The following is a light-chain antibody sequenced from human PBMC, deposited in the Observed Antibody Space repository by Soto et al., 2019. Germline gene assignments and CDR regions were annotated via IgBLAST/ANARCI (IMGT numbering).Light chain of an antibody. V-gene: IGKV1-5*01. CDR3: QQYSSYSRT. Sequence: DIQMTQFPSTLSASVGDRVTITCRASQAITTWLAWYQQKPGKAPKVLIYDASNLESGVPSRFSGSGSGTEFTLTISSLQPDDFATYYCQQYSSYSRTFGQGTKVEIK. CDR2: DAS. CDR1: QAITTW. J-gene: IGKJ1*01.